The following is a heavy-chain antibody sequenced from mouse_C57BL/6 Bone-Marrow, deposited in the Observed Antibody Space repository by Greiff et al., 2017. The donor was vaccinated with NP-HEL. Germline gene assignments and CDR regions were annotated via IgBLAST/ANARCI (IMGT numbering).Heavy chain of an antibody. D-gene: IGHD2-4*01. CDR3: ARSGDYDEEHYYAMDY. V-gene: IGHV1-22*01. J-gene: IGHJ4*01. Sequence: EVQLQQSGPELVKPGASVKMSCKASGYTFTDYNMHWVKQSHGKSLEWIGYINPNNGGTSYNQKFKGKATLTVNKSSSTAYMELRSLTSEDSAVYYCARSGDYDEEHYYAMDYWGQGTSVTVSS. CDR1: GYTFTDYN. CDR2: INPNNGGT.